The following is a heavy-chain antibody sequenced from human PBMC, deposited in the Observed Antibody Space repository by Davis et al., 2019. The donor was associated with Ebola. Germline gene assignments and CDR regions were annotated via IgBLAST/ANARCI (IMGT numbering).Heavy chain of an antibody. CDR2: INHSGST. V-gene: IGHV4-34*01. CDR3: ARRFVTMVRGVIMTSDTHDY. Sequence: SETLSLTCAVYGGSFSGYYWTWIRQPPGKGLEWIGEINHSGSTNYNPSLKSRVTISVDTSKNQFSLKLSSVTAADTAVYYCARRFVTMVRGVIMTSDTHDYWGQGTLVTVSS. CDR1: GGSFSGYY. J-gene: IGHJ4*02. D-gene: IGHD3-10*01.